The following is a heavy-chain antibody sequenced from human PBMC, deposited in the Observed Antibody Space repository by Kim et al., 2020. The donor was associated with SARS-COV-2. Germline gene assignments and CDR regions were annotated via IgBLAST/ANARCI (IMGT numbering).Heavy chain of an antibody. D-gene: IGHD2-15*01. CDR3: ARHVGIVGRRMAVAAPRWFDP. V-gene: IGHV5-51*01. J-gene: IGHJ5*02. CDR2: IYPGDSDT. Sequence: GESLKISCKGSGYSFTSYWIGWVRQMPGKGLEWMGIIYPGDSDTRYSPSFQGKVTISADKSISTAYLQWSSLKASDTAMYYCARHVGIVGRRMAVAAPRWFDPWGQGTLVTVSS. CDR1: GYSFTSYW.